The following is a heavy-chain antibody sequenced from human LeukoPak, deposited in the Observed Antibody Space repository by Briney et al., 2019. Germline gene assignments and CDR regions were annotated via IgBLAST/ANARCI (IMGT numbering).Heavy chain of an antibody. D-gene: IGHD6-19*01. CDR3: ARDLFSGRDYFYGMDV. CDR2: ITGTGDII. V-gene: IGHV3-11*01. Sequence: GGSLRLSCAASGFIFSDYYMSWIRQAPGKGLECISYITGTGDIIYYADSVKGRFTISRDNAKKSLFLQMNSLRAEDTAVYYCARDLFSGRDYFYGMDVWGQGTTVTVSS. J-gene: IGHJ6*02. CDR1: GFIFSDYY.